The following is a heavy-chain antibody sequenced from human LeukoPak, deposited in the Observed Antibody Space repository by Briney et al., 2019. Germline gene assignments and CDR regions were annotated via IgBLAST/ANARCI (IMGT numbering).Heavy chain of an antibody. CDR3: AKDGTRDGYNFDY. J-gene: IGHJ4*02. V-gene: IGHV3-30*18. CDR1: GFTFSSYG. Sequence: PGGYLRLSCAASGFTFSSYGMHWVRQAPGKGLEWVAVISYDGSNKYYADSVKGRFTISRDNSKNTLYLQMNSLRAEDTAVYYCAKDGTRDGYNFDYWGQGTLVTVSS. CDR2: ISYDGSNK. D-gene: IGHD5-24*01.